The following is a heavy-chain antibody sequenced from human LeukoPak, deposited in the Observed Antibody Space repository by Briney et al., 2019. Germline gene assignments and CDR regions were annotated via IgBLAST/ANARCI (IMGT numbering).Heavy chain of an antibody. CDR1: GGTFSSYA. Sequence: SVKVSCKASGGTFSSYAISWVRQAPGQGLEWMGRIIPILGIANYAQKFQGRVTITADKSTSTAYMELSSLRSEDTAVYYCARSNLNSYGSYYFDCWGQGTLVNASS. CDR3: ARSNLNSYGSYYFDC. J-gene: IGHJ4*02. CDR2: IIPILGIA. D-gene: IGHD5-18*01. V-gene: IGHV1-69*04.